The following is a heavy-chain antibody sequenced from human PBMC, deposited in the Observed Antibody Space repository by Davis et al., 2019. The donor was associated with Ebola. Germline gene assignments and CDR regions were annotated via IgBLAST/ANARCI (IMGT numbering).Heavy chain of an antibody. CDR2: TDSGGHST. CDR1: GFTFSGYA. J-gene: IGHJ5*01. V-gene: IGHV3-23*01. CDR3: ARARCGGDCRSFDS. D-gene: IGHD2-21*01. Sequence: GESLKISCAASGFTFSGYAMTWFRQAPGRGLEWVSTTDSGGHSTYYADSVKGRLTISRDNSRDTLFLQMASLGAEDTAVYYCARARCGGDCRSFDSWGQGVLVSVSS.